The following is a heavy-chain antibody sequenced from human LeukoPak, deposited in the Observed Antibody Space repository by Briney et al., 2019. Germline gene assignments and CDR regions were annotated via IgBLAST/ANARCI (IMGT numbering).Heavy chain of an antibody. Sequence: GGSLRLSCAASGFTFSSHGMNWVRQAPGKGLEWVSGITGGGTTYYADSVKGRVTISRDNSKNTLYLQMNSLRAEDTAVYYCARAYYYGSGSFPFFDYWGQGTLVTVSS. J-gene: IGHJ4*02. CDR2: ITGGGTT. V-gene: IGHV3-23*01. D-gene: IGHD3-10*01. CDR1: GFTFSSHG. CDR3: ARAYYYGSGSFPFFDY.